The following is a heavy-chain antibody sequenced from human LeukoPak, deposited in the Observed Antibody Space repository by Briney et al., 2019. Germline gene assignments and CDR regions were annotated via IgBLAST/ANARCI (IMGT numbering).Heavy chain of an antibody. J-gene: IGHJ6*02. Sequence: GGSLRLSCAASGFTFDDYAMHWVRQAPGKGLEWVSGISWNSGSIVYADSVKGRFTISRDNAKNSLYLQMNSLRAEDTALYYCAKDTTLKLLWFGELWSGMDVWGQGTTVTVSS. CDR3: AKDTTLKLLWFGELWSGMDV. CDR1: GFTFDDYA. D-gene: IGHD3-10*01. V-gene: IGHV3-9*01. CDR2: ISWNSGSI.